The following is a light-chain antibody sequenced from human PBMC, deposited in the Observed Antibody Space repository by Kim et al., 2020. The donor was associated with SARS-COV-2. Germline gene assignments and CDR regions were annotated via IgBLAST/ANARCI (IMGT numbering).Light chain of an antibody. CDR1: QDINTY. Sequence: IQLTQSPSSLSASVGDRVTITRRASQDINTYLAWYQEKPGKAPKTLISAAATLQSGVPSRFSGSGSGTHFTLTISSLQPEDFAVYYCQHLDSYPYTFGQGTKLEI. J-gene: IGKJ2*01. CDR2: AAA. CDR3: QHLDSYPYT. V-gene: IGKV1-9*01.